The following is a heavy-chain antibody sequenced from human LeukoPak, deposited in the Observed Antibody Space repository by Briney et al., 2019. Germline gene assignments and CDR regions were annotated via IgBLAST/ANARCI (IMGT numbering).Heavy chain of an antibody. V-gene: IGHV1-18*01. CDR1: GYTFTSYG. D-gene: IGHD6-13*01. Sequence: GASVKVSWKASGYTFTSYGISWVRQAPGQGLEWMGWISAYNGNTNYAQKLQGRVTMTTDTSTSTAYMELRSLRSDDTAVYYCARVPPVGQQLVTDYWGQGTLVTVSS. J-gene: IGHJ4*02. CDR3: ARVPPVGQQLVTDY. CDR2: ISAYNGNT.